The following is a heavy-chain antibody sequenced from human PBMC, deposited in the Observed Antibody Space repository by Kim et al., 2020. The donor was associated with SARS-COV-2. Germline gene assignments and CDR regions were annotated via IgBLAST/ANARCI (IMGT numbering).Heavy chain of an antibody. Sequence: SVKVSCKASGGTFSSYAISWVRQAPGQGLEWMGGIIPIFGTANYAQKFQGRVTITADKSTSTAYMELSSLRSEDTAVYYCARTELPLETYYYGSGSYFYYYYGMDVWGQGTTVTVSS. D-gene: IGHD3-10*01. V-gene: IGHV1-69*06. CDR2: IIPIFGTA. J-gene: IGHJ6*02. CDR1: GGTFSSYA. CDR3: ARTELPLETYYYGSGSYFYYYYGMDV.